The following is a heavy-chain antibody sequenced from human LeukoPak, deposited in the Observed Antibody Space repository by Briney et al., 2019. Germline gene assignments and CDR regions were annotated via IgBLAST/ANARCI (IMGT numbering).Heavy chain of an antibody. CDR3: ARDGSHTGSNPNDY. CDR2: ISAYNGNT. J-gene: IGHJ4*02. V-gene: IGHV1-18*01. Sequence: GASVTVSCTASGYTFTIYGISWVRQAPGQGLEWMGWISAYNGNTNYAQKLQGRVTMTTDTSTSTAYMELRSLRSDDTAVYYCARDGSHTGSNPNDYWGQGTLVTVSS. D-gene: IGHD4-11*01. CDR1: GYTFTIYG.